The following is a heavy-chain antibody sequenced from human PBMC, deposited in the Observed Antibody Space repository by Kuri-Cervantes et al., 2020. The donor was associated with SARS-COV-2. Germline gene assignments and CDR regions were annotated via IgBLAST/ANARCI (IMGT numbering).Heavy chain of an antibody. V-gene: IGHV3-20*04. CDR2: INWNGGST. CDR1: GFTVSSNY. D-gene: IGHD6-6*01. J-gene: IGHJ3*02. Sequence: GGSLRLSCAASGFTVSSNYMSWVRQAPGKGLEWVSGINWNGGSTGYADSVKGRFTISRDNSKNSLYLQMNSLRAEDTALYYCAKDMYSSSSLDAFDIWGQGTMVTVSS. CDR3: AKDMYSSSSLDAFDI.